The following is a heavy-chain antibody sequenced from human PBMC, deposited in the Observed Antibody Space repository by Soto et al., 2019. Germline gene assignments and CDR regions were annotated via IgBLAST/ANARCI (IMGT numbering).Heavy chain of an antibody. CDR1: GGSIRRGGYN. CDR2: IFHTGNT. J-gene: IGHJ1*01. CDR3: ARDLGKLITPAQ. V-gene: IGHV4-31*03. D-gene: IGHD7-27*01. Sequence: QVQLRESGPGLVKPSQTLSLTCTVSGGSIRRGGYNWSWIRQLPGKGLEWIGYIFHTGNTYYNPSLKSRVTISVDTSQNQFSLGLSSVTAADTALYYCARDLGKLITPAQWGQGVLVTVSS.